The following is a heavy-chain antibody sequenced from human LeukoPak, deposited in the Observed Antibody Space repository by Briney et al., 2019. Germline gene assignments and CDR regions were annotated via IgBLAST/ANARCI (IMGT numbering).Heavy chain of an antibody. CDR1: GGSFSGYY. V-gene: IGHV4-34*01. D-gene: IGHD1-1*01. CDR3: ARGGQLPYFDY. Sequence: SETLSLTCAVCGGSFSGYYWSWIRQPPGKGLEWIGEINHSGSTNYNPSLKSRVTISVDTSKNQFSLKPSSVTAADTAVYYCARGGQLPYFDYWGQGTLVTVSS. CDR2: INHSGST. J-gene: IGHJ4*02.